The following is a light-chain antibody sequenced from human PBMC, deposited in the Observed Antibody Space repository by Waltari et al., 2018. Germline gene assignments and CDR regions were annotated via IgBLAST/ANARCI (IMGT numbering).Light chain of an antibody. J-gene: IGKJ2*01. V-gene: IGKV1-39*01. Sequence: DIQMTQSPSSLSASMGDRVTITCRASQSITTYLNWYQKKPGNAPKVLIYEASNLQSGVPSRFSGSGSGTDFTLTISTLQPEDFATYYCQQSYSTPYTFGQGTKL. CDR2: EAS. CDR1: QSITTY. CDR3: QQSYSTPYT.